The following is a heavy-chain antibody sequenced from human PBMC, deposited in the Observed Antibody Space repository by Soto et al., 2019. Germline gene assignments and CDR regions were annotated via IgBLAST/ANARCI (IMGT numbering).Heavy chain of an antibody. V-gene: IGHV3-30-3*01. J-gene: IGHJ2*01. Sequence: VQLVESGGGVVQPGRSLRLSCAASGFTFSSYSMHWVRQAPGKGLEWVAVISFDGSRKFFADSVKGRFTISRDNSKNTMSLQMNSLRPEDTAVYYCARDTAAAGTRGRNWYFDLWGRGTLVTVSS. D-gene: IGHD6-13*01. CDR3: ARDTAAAGTRGRNWYFDL. CDR2: ISFDGSRK. CDR1: GFTFSSYS.